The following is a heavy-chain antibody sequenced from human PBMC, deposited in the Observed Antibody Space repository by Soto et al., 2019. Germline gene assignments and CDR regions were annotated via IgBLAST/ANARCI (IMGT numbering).Heavy chain of an antibody. CDR2: TNANLGTG. CDR1: GGTFSSYP. D-gene: IGHD5-18*01. V-gene: IGHV1-69*06. J-gene: IGHJ4*02. CDR3: ARRDSRGYFRYLDN. Sequence: QVQLVQSGAEVKKPGSSVKVSCKASGGTFSSYPISWVRQAPGQGLEWMGGTNANLGTGNYAQKFQGRLTITTDISTTTAYMELSTLRSEDTAVYYCARRDSRGYFRYLDNWGQGTLVTVSS.